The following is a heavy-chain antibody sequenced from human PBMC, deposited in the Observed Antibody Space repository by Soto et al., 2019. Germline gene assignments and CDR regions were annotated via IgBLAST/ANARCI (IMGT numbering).Heavy chain of an antibody. Sequence: EVQLVESGGDLVKPGGSLRLSCTASGFTFYNTWMSWVRQAPGKGLEWVGRVKSKTDGGATDYNALVRGRFTISRDDSEKTLYLQMNSLQNDDTDVYYCTTDRRSGYDPQFDFWGQGTLVTVSS. CDR2: VKSKTDGGAT. CDR1: GFTFYNTW. D-gene: IGHD5-12*01. CDR3: TTDRRSGYDPQFDF. J-gene: IGHJ4*02. V-gene: IGHV3-15*01.